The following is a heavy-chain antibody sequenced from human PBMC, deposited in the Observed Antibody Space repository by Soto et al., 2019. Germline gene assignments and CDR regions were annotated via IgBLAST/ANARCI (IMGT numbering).Heavy chain of an antibody. D-gene: IGHD6-6*01. J-gene: IGHJ3*02. CDR2: ISYDGSNK. Sequence: GGSLRLSCAASGFTFSSYAMHWVRQAPGKGLEWVAVISYDGSNKYYADSVKGRFTISRDNSKNTLYLQMNSLRAEDTAVYYCARDAIEYSSSSGAFDIWGQGTMVTVSS. CDR3: ARDAIEYSSSSGAFDI. CDR1: GFTFSSYA. V-gene: IGHV3-30-3*01.